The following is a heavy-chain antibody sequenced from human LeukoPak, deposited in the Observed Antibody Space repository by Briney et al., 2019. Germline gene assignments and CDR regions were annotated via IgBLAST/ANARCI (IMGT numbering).Heavy chain of an antibody. CDR2: ISAYNGNT. CDR1: GYTFTSYG. J-gene: IGHJ4*02. Sequence: GASVKVSCKASGYTFTSYGISWVRQAPGQGLEWMGWISAYNGNTNYAQKLQGRVTMTTDTSTSTACMELRSLRSDDTAVYYCAREPNSGSAGFDYWGQGTLVTVSS. V-gene: IGHV1-18*01. CDR3: AREPNSGSAGFDY. D-gene: IGHD1-26*01.